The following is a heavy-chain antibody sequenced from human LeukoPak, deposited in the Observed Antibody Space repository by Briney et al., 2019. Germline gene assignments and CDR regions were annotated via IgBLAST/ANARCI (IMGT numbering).Heavy chain of an antibody. CDR3: ARLSSDAFDI. CDR1: CGSISSYY. Sequence: SETLSLTCTFACGSISSYYGSGIRQPPGKGVECIGYIDYSGSTNYNPSLKSRVTISLDTSKNQFSLKLSSVTAADTAVYYCARLSSDAFDIWGQGTMVTVSS. D-gene: IGHD2/OR15-2a*01. CDR2: IDYSGST. J-gene: IGHJ3*02. V-gene: IGHV4-59*08.